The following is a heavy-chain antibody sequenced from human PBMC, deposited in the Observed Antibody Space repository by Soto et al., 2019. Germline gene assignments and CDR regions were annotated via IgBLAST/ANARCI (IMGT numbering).Heavy chain of an antibody. CDR1: GGSFSGYY. J-gene: IGHJ6*02. Sequence: PSETLSLTCAVYGGSFSGYYWSWIRQPPGKGLEWIGEINHSGSTNYNPSLKSRVTISVDTSKNQFSLKLSSVTAADTAVYYCAREFRGGYYYDSSGCQYYGMDDWGQRTTVTVSS. CDR2: INHSGST. V-gene: IGHV4-34*01. D-gene: IGHD3-22*01. CDR3: AREFRGGYYYDSSGCQYYGMDD.